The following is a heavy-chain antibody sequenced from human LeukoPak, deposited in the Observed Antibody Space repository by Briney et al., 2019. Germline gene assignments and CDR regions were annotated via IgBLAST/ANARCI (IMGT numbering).Heavy chain of an antibody. CDR2: IVVGSGNT. J-gene: IGHJ6*02. Sequence: GASVKVSCKASGFTFTSSAVQWVRQARGQRLEWIGWIVVGSGNTNYAQKFQERVTITRDMSTSTAYMELSSLRSEDTAVYYCAAAPSDYYGSGSYRYYYYGMDVWGQGTTVTVSS. CDR3: AAAPSDYYGSGSYRYYYYGMDV. CDR1: GFTFTSSA. V-gene: IGHV1-58*01. D-gene: IGHD3-10*01.